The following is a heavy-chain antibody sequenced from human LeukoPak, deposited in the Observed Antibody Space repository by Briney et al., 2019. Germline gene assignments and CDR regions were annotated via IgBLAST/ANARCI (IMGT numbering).Heavy chain of an antibody. Sequence: GGSLRLSCVASGLPIGDFAMHWVRQAPGQGLEWVSLISGDGVSTFFADSVKGRFSISRDNSKNSLFLEMSSLRAEDTAMYYCARESGKFDYWGQGTLVAVSS. V-gene: IGHV3-43*02. CDR2: ISGDGVST. CDR3: ARESGKFDY. J-gene: IGHJ4*02. CDR1: GLPIGDFA.